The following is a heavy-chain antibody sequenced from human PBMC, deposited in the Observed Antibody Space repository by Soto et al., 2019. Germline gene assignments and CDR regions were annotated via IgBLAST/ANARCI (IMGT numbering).Heavy chain of an antibody. CDR1: GFTFSSYA. CDR3: ARRTSGWYLDD. Sequence: EVQLLESGGGLVQPGGSLRLSCAASGFTFSSYAMSWVRQAPGKGLEWVSVISGSGGSTYYADSVKGRFTISRDNSKNSLYLQMNSLRAEDTAVYYCARRTSGWYLDDWGQGTLVTVSS. V-gene: IGHV3-23*01. CDR2: ISGSGGST. D-gene: IGHD6-19*01. J-gene: IGHJ4*02.